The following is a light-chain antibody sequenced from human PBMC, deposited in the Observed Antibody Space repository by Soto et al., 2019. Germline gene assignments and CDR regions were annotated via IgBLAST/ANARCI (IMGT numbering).Light chain of an antibody. V-gene: IGKV1-39*01. CDR1: TRIRNY. Sequence: DIPVIQSPSSLSAFVGDRVTITCRASTRIRNYLNWYQQKPGKAPKLLISGASTLQSGVPSRFSGSGSGADFNLTISSLQPDDSATYYCQQSHSTPLTFGGGTKLEIK. CDR3: QQSHSTPLT. J-gene: IGKJ4*01. CDR2: GAS.